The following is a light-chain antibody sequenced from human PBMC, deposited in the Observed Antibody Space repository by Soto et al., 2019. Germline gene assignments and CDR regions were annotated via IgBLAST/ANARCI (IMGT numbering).Light chain of an antibody. CDR3: LQDYNYPLT. CDR2: AAS. CDR1: QDIRSY. J-gene: IGKJ4*01. V-gene: IGKV1-6*01. Sequence: AIQMTQSPSSLSASVGDRVTITCRASQDIRSYLGWYQQEPGKASKLLIYAASSLQSGVPSRFSGSGSGTDFTLTINSLQPEDFATYYCLQDYNYPLTLGGGTKVEIK.